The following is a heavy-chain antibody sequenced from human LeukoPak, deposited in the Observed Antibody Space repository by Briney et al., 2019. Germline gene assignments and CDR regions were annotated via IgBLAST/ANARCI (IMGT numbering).Heavy chain of an antibody. CDR1: GRSISSGGLS. D-gene: IGHD4-17*01. Sequence: SETLSLTCAVSGRSISSGGLSGSWIRQPPGKGLEWIGYMYHGGSTYYNPSLESRVTISVDRSKNQFSLKLSSVTAADTAVYICASATGFGDYVGAWGQETLVTVSS. V-gene: IGHV4-30-2*01. CDR2: MYHGGST. J-gene: IGHJ5*02. CDR3: ASATGFGDYVGA.